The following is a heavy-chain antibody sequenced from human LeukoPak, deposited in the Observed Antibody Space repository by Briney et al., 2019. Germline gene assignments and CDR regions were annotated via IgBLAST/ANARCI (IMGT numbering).Heavy chain of an antibody. CDR1: GYTFTSYG. CDR2: IIPIFGTA. V-gene: IGHV1-69*13. Sequence: SVKVSCKASGYTFTSYGISWVRQAPGQGLEWMGGIIPIFGTANYAQKFQGRVTITADESTSTAYMELSSLRSEDTAVYYCARALVGAAADYWGQGTLVTVSS. J-gene: IGHJ4*02. CDR3: ARALVGAAADY. D-gene: IGHD1-26*01.